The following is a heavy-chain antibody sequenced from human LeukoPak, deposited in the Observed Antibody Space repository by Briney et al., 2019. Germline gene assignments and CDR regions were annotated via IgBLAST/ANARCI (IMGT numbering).Heavy chain of an antibody. CDR3: ARVVFDYADYVSSTYYYYMDV. Sequence: SETLSLTCAVYGGSFSGYYWSWIRQPPGKGLEWIGEINHSGSTNYNPSLKSRVTISVDTSKNQFSLRLTSVTAADTALYYCARVVFDYADYVSSTYYYYMDVWGKGTTVTVSS. CDR2: INHSGST. V-gene: IGHV4-34*01. CDR1: GGSFSGYY. J-gene: IGHJ6*03. D-gene: IGHD4-17*01.